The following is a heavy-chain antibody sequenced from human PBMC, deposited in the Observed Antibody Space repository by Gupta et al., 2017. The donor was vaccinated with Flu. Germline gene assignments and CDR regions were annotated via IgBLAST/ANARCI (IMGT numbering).Heavy chain of an antibody. D-gene: IGHD1-1*01. V-gene: IGHV3-15*01. CDR3: TTDFQLEPRELAWFDP. J-gene: IGHJ5*02. CDR2: IKSKTDGGTT. CDR1: GFTFSNAW. Sequence: EVQLVESGGGLVKPGGSLRLSCAASGFTFSNAWMSWVRQAPGKGLEWVGRIKSKTDGGTTDYAAPVKGRFTISRDDSKNTLYLQRNSMKTEETAVYYCTTDFQLEPRELAWFDPWGQGTLVTVSS.